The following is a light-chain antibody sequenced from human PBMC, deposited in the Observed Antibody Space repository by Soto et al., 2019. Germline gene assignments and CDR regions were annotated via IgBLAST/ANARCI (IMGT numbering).Light chain of an antibody. Sequence: VVLTQSPATLSVSPGETVTLSCRASHNIRNNLAWYQHKPGQAPRLLISYASSGATGVPGRFSGSGSGTEFALTISSLQSEDSEVYYCQHFSNLPVAFVGGTKV. J-gene: IGKJ4*01. CDR1: HNIRNN. CDR3: QHFSNLPVA. V-gene: IGKV3-15*01. CDR2: YAS.